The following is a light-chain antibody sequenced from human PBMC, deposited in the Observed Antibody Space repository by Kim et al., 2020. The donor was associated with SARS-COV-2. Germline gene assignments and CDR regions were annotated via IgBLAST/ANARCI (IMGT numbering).Light chain of an antibody. CDR1: SSNIRNNN. CDR2: DNN. Sequence: QSVVTQPPSVSAAPGQNVTISCSGSSSNIRNNNVAWYQQFPGTAPKLLIYDNNRRPSGIPKRFSCSKSGTSATLGITGLQPWDEADYFCGTWDTRLSADVFGTGTKVTVL. J-gene: IGLJ1*01. V-gene: IGLV1-51*01. CDR3: GTWDTRLSADV.